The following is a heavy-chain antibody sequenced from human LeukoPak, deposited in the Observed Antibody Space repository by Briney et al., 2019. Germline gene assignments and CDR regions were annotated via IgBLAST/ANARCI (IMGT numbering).Heavy chain of an antibody. D-gene: IGHD3-22*01. CDR3: ARSRGDSSGYALYYFDY. Sequence: PSETLSLTCTVSGGSIISGSKYWSWIRQHPGKGLEWIGYIYYSGSTYYNPSLKSRVTISVDTSKNQFSLKLSSVTAADTAVYYCARSRGDSSGYALYYFDYWGQGTLVTVSS. CDR2: IYYSGST. V-gene: IGHV4-31*03. CDR1: GGSIISGSKY. J-gene: IGHJ4*02.